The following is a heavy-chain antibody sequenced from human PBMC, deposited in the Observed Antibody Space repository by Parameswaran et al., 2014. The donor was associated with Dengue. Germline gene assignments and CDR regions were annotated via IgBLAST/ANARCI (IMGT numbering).Heavy chain of an antibody. D-gene: IGHD3-9*01. CDR3: ARVDFDNYFYGMDV. V-gene: IGHV6-1*01. CDR1: ISVA. Sequence: ISVARWIRQSPSRGLEWLGRTYYRSKWYNDYAVSVQSRVTINPDTSKNQFSLQLNSVTPEDTAVYYCARVDFDNYFYGMDVWGQGTTVTVSS. J-gene: IGHJ6*02. CDR2: TYYRSKWYN.